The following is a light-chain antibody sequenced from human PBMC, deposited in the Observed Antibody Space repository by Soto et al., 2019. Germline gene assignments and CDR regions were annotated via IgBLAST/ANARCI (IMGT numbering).Light chain of an antibody. CDR3: QQYYSYPIT. CDR2: AAS. J-gene: IGKJ5*01. V-gene: IGKV1-8*01. CDR1: QGISSY. Sequence: AIRMAQSPSSFSASTGDRVTITCRASQGISSYLAWYQQKPGKAPKLLIYAASTFQSGVPSRFSGSGSGTDFTLTISGLQSEDFATYYCQQYYSYPITFGQGTQLEIK.